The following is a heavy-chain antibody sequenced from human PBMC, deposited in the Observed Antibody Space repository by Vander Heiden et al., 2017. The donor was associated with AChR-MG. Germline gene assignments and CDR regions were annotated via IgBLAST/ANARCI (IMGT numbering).Heavy chain of an antibody. D-gene: IGHD1-26*01. CDR2: IKQDGSEK. CDR1: GFTFSSYW. Sequence: EVQLVESGGGLVQPGGSLRLSCAASGFTFSSYWMSWVRQAPGKGLEWVANIKQDGSEKYYVDSVKGRFTISRDNAKNSLYLQMNSLRAEDTAVYYCARDGVGRDGGIDYWGQGTLVTVSS. J-gene: IGHJ4*02. CDR3: ARDGVGRDGGIDY. V-gene: IGHV3-7*01.